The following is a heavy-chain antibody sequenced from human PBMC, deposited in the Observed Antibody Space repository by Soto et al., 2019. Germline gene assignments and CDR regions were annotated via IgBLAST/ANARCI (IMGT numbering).Heavy chain of an antibody. V-gene: IGHV4-39*01. CDR1: GGSISSSSYY. CDR3: ASQPPDWHYYYYYYMDV. J-gene: IGHJ6*03. CDR2: IYYSGST. Sequence: QLQLQESGPGLVKPSETLSLTCTVSGGSISSSSYYWGWIRQPPGKGLEWIGSIYYSGSTYYNPSLTRRVPISVDTSKNQFSLKLSSVTAADTAVYYCASQPPDWHYYYYYYMDVWGKGTTVTVSS. D-gene: IGHD3-9*01.